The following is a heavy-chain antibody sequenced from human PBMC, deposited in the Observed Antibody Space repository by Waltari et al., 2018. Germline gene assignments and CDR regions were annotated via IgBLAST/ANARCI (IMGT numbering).Heavy chain of an antibody. CDR1: GGSFVGYY. Sequence: QVQLQQWVAGLLKPSETLSLTCAIYGGSFVGYYWSWIRKPPGKGLEWIGEIYHSGSTNYNPSLKSRVTISVDTSKNQFSLKLSSVTAADTAVYYCARRQWLRPFDYWGQGTLVTVSS. CDR3: ARRQWLRPFDY. CDR2: IYHSGST. D-gene: IGHD6-19*01. J-gene: IGHJ4*02. V-gene: IGHV4-34*01.